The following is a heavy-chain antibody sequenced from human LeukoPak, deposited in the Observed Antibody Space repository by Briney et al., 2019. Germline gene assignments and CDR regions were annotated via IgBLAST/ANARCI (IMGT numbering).Heavy chain of an antibody. CDR1: GYTFPDYA. CDR3: ARDWGPSGP. D-gene: IGHD3-16*01. Sequence: GASVKVSCKASGYTFPDYALNWVRQAPGQGLEWMGWINTNTGNPTYAQGFTGRFVFSLDTAVNTAYLQISSLKAEDTAVYYCARDWGPSGPWGQGTLVSVSS. J-gene: IGHJ5*02. V-gene: IGHV7-4-1*02. CDR2: INTNTGNP.